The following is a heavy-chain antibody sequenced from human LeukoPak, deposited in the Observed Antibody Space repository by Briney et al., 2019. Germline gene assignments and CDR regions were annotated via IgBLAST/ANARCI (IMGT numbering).Heavy chain of an antibody. J-gene: IGHJ6*02. CDR2: IYYSGST. CDR3: ARDIPRYYGMDV. V-gene: IGHV4-59*01. Sequence: SETLSLTCTVSGGSISSYYWSWIRQPPGKGLEWIGYIYYSGSTNYNPSLKSRVTISVDTSRNQFSLKLSSVTAADTAVYYCARDIPRYYGMDVWGQGTTVTVSS. D-gene: IGHD2-2*02. CDR1: GGSISSYY.